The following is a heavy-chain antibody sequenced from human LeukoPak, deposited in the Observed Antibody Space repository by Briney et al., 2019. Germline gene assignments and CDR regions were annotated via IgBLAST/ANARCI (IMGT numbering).Heavy chain of an antibody. Sequence: PGGSLRLSCAASGFTFSTYAMSWVRQAPGKGLEWVSGISGSGGSTFYADSVKGRFTISRDNAKNSLYLQMNSLRADDTAVYYCARDRLRLGELPILNKKNNYFDYWGQGTLVTVSS. CDR1: GFTFSTYA. V-gene: IGHV3-23*01. D-gene: IGHD3-16*01. CDR2: ISGSGGST. J-gene: IGHJ4*02. CDR3: ARDRLRLGELPILNKKNNYFDY.